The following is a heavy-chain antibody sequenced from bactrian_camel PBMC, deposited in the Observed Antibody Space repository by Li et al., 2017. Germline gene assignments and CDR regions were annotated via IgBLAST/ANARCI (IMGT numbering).Heavy chain of an antibody. J-gene: IGHJ4*01. V-gene: IGHV3S40*01. CDR2: IDTGDGCT. D-gene: IGHD2*01. Sequence: DVQLVESGGGSALAGGSVRLSCAASGYTFNTYSWFRQAPGNEREGVAAIDTGDGCTYYLNSVEGRSTISHDNAKNTMSLEMDSLKAEDTAMYFCGTSREGECFPRWSLSRVQVGANYWGQGTQVTVS. CDR1: GYTFNTY. CDR3: GTSREGECFPRWSLSRVQVGANY.